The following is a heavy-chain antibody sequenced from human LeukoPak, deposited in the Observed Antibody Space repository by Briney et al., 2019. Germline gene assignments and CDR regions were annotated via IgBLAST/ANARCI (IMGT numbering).Heavy chain of an antibody. CDR2: ISYDGSNK. CDR3: ASGYSSDYGGNTY. Sequence: GGSLRLSCAASGFTFSSYGMHWVRQAPGKGLEWVAVISYDGSNKYYADSVKGRFTISRDNSKNTLYLQMNSLRAEDTAVYYCASGYSSDYGGNTYWGQGTLVTVSS. CDR1: GFTFSSYG. D-gene: IGHD4-23*01. V-gene: IGHV3-30*03. J-gene: IGHJ4*02.